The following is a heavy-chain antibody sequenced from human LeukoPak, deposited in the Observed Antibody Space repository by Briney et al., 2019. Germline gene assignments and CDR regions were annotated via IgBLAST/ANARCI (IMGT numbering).Heavy chain of an antibody. D-gene: IGHD2-2*01. J-gene: IGHJ4*02. V-gene: IGHV4-39*07. Sequence: PSETLSLTCTVSGGSISSSSYYWGWIRQPPGKGLEWIGSIYYSGSTYYNPSLKSRVTISVDTSKNQFSLNLSSVTAADTAVYFCVRDEGSSYPFDYWGQGTLVTVSS. CDR2: IYYSGST. CDR3: VRDEGSSYPFDY. CDR1: GGSISSSSYY.